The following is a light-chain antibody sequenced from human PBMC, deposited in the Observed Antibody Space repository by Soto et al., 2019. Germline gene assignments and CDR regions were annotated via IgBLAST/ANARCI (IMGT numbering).Light chain of an antibody. CDR2: INSDGRH. J-gene: IGLJ3*02. CDR3: LTWGPGIWV. CDR1: SRHTNYA. Sequence: QLVLTQSPSASASLGASVKLTCSLSSRHTNYAIAWHQVQPEKGPRYLMKINSDGRHIKGDGIPDRFSGSSSGAERYLTISSLRSEDEADYYCLTWGPGIWVFGGGTKLT. V-gene: IGLV4-69*01.